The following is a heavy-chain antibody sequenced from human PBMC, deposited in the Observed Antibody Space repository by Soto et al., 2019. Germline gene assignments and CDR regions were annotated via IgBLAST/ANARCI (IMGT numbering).Heavy chain of an antibody. CDR1: GGSFSGYY. J-gene: IGHJ4*02. Sequence: QVQLQKWGAGLLKPSETLSLTCAVYGGSFSGYYWSWIRQPPGKGLEWIGEINHSGSTNYNPSLKSRVTISVDTSKNQFSLKLSSVTAADTAVYYCARGRVRGVIPIDYWGQGTLVTVSS. CDR3: ARGRVRGVIPIDY. CDR2: INHSGST. D-gene: IGHD3-10*01. V-gene: IGHV4-34*01.